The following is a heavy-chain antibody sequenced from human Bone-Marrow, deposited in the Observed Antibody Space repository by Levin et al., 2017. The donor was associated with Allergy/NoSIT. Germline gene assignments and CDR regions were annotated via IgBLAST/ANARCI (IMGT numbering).Heavy chain of an antibody. CDR2: ISYDGSNK. CDR3: ARPTSLGLLRRGFDY. D-gene: IGHD5-18*01. CDR1: GFTFSSYA. Sequence: GGSLRLSCAASGFTFSSYAMHWVRQAPGKGLEWVAVISYDGSNKYYADSVKGRFTISRDNSKNTLYLQMNSLRAEDTAVYYCARPTSLGLLRRGFDYWGQGTLVTVSS. V-gene: IGHV3-30-3*01. J-gene: IGHJ4*02.